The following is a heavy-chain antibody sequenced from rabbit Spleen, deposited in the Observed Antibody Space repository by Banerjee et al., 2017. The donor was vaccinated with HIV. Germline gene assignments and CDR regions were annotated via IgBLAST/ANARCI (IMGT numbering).Heavy chain of an antibody. CDR2: IFAGSSGNT. CDR3: ARAGEGGDGYLNL. Sequence: QSLEESGGDLVKPGASLTLTCTASGFSFTSGYICWVRQAPGKGLEWIACIFAGSSGNTYYASWAKGRFTISKTSSTTVTLQMTSLTVADTATYFCARAGEGGDGYLNLWGQGTLVTVS. D-gene: IGHD5-1*01. CDR1: GFSFTSGY. J-gene: IGHJ4*01. V-gene: IGHV1S40*01.